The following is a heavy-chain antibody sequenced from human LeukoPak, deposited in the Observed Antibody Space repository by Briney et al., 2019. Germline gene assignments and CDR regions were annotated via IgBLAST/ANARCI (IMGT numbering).Heavy chain of an antibody. D-gene: IGHD1-26*01. CDR2: VYYSGST. CDR1: GGSISSRNYY. V-gene: IGHV4-39*07. J-gene: IGHJ5*02. CDR3: ASRPGSGIP. Sequence: SETLSLTCTVSGGSISSRNYYWGWIRRLPGKGLQWIGSVYYSGSTYYNPSLKGRVSFSVDTSKNLFSLKLTSVTAADTAVYYCASRPGSGIPWGQGTLVTVSS.